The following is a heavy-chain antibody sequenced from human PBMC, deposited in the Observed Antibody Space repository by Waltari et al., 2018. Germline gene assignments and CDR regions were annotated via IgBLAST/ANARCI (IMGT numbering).Heavy chain of an antibody. CDR1: GASISSHY. V-gene: IGHV4-59*11. Sequence: QVQLQESGPGLVKPSETLSLTCPVSGASISSHYWRWLRHPPGKGLEWIGYIYYSGSTNYNPSLKSRVTISVDTSKNQFSLKLSSVTAADTAVYYCARVYRSFYGDYFYYFDYWGQGTLVTVSS. CDR2: IYYSGST. CDR3: ARVYRSFYGDYFYYFDY. D-gene: IGHD4-17*01. J-gene: IGHJ4*02.